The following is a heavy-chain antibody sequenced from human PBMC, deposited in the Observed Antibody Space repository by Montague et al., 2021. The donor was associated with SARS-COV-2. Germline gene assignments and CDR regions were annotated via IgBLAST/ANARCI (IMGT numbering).Heavy chain of an antibody. CDR3: ARGPGVGATSALGY. V-gene: IGHV3-74*01. J-gene: IGHJ4*02. D-gene: IGHD1-26*01. Sequence: SLRLSCAASGFTFSSYWMHWVRQAPGKGLVWVSHIKSDGSSTTYADSVKGRFTISRDNAKNMLYLQMNSLRAEDTALYYCARGPGVGATSALGYWGQGTLVTVSS. CDR2: IKSDGSST. CDR1: GFTFSSYW.